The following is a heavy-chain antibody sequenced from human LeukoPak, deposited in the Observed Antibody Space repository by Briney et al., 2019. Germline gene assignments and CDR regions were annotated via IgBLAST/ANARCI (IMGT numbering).Heavy chain of an antibody. D-gene: IGHD3-22*01. CDR1: GGSISNYY. V-gene: IGHV4-59*01. CDR3: ARGLHYYDSGGYLPDY. CDR2: IYYSGST. Sequence: SETLSLTCTVSGGSISNYYWSWIRQPPGKGLEWIGYIYYSGSTNFNPSLKSRVTISVDTSKNQFSLKLTSVTAADTAVYYCARGLHYYDSGGYLPDYRGQGTLVTVSS. J-gene: IGHJ4*02.